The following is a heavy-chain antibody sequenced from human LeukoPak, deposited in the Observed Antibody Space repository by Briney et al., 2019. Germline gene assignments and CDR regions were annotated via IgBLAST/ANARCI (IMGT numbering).Heavy chain of an antibody. V-gene: IGHV3-7*01. CDR2: IKHDGSEK. Sequence: GGSLRLSCAASGFIFTNYFMSWVRQAPGKGLEWVASIKHDGSEKYYVDSVRGRFTISRDNTMNSLYLQMSSPRAEDTAVYYCATDRGWRTSGYYLYYFEYWGQGTLVTYSS. J-gene: IGHJ4*02. D-gene: IGHD3-3*01. CDR3: ATDRGWRTSGYYLYYFEY. CDR1: GFIFTNYF.